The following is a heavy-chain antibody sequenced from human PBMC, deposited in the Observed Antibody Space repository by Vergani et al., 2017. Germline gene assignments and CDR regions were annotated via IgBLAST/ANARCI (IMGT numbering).Heavy chain of an antibody. CDR1: GFTFSSYA. D-gene: IGHD2-21*02. CDR3: ASGAHIVVVTALDY. V-gene: IGHV3-30*01. Sequence: VQLVESGGGVVQPGRSLRLSCAASGFTFSSYAMHWVRQAPGKGLEWVAVISYDGSNKYYADSVKGRFTISRDNSKNTLYLQMNSLRAEDTAVYYCASGAHIVVVTALDYWGQGTLVTVSS. J-gene: IGHJ4*02. CDR2: ISYDGSNK.